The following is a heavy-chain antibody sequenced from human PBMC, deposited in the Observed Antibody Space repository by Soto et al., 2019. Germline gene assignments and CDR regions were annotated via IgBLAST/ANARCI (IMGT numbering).Heavy chain of an antibody. CDR2: INHSGST. D-gene: IGHD2-2*01. CDR1: GGSFSGYY. Sequence: QVQLQQWGAGLLKPSETLSLTCAVYGGSFSGYYWSWIRQPPGKGLEWSGEINHSGSTNYNPSLQSPFTISTDPPNNHFSLKLTSVTAADTAVSYCARWGIVVVPASKRRGDYWGQGTLLTVSS. J-gene: IGHJ4*02. CDR3: ARWGIVVVPASKRRGDY. V-gene: IGHV4-34*01.